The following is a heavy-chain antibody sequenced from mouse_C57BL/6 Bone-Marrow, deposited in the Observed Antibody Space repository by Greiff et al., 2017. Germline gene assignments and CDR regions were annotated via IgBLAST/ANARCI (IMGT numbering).Heavy chain of an antibody. J-gene: IGHJ3*01. CDR2: ISSGSSTI. D-gene: IGHD4-1*01. Sequence: EVHLVESGGGLVKPGGSLKLSCAASGFTFSDYGMHLVRQAPEKGLEWVAYISSGSSTIYYAATVKGRFPISRDNAKNTLFLQMTSLRSEDTAMYYCARGTGWFAYWGQGTLVTVSA. CDR1: GFTFSDYG. CDR3: ARGTGWFAY. V-gene: IGHV5-17*01.